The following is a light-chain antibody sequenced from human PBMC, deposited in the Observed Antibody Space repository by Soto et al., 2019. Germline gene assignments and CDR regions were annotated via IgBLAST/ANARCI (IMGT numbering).Light chain of an antibody. CDR2: GVS. V-gene: IGLV2-14*01. CDR1: NRDVVVYNY. CDR3: SSHTISSALQV. J-gene: IGLJ1*01. Sequence: TPPASVSGGPGPTSNLSCTGTNRDVVVYNYVSWYQQHPGKAPKLMIYGVSNRPSGVSNRFSGSKSGNTASLTISGLQADDEADYYCSSHTISSALQVFGTGTKVTVL.